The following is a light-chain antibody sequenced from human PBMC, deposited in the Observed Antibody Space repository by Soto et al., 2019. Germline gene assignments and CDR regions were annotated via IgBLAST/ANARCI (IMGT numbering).Light chain of an antibody. CDR1: QSISNW. CDR3: QQYNSYPWT. CDR2: KAS. Sequence: DIQMTQSPSTLSASVGDRVTITCRASQSISNWLAWYQQKPGKAPNLLIYKASSLKTGVPSSFSGSGSGTEFALTISSLQPDDFATYYCQQYNSYPWTFGQGTKVEIK. V-gene: IGKV1-5*03. J-gene: IGKJ1*01.